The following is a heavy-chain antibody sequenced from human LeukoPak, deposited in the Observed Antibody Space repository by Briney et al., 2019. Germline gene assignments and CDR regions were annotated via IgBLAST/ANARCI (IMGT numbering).Heavy chain of an antibody. Sequence: GRSLRLSCAASGFTFDDYAMHWVRQAPGKGLEWVSGISWNSGSIGYADSVKGRFTISRDNSKNTLYLQMNSLRAEDTAVYYCAKIPALGSFGFDYWGQGTLVTVSS. J-gene: IGHJ4*02. CDR3: AKIPALGSFGFDY. V-gene: IGHV3-9*01. CDR1: GFTFDDYA. D-gene: IGHD2-15*01. CDR2: ISWNSGSI.